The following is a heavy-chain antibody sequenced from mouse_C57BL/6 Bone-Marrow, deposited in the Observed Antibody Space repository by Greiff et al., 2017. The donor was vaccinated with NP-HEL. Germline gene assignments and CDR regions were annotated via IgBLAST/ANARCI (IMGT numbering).Heavy chain of an antibody. V-gene: IGHV1-64*01. CDR2: IHPNSGST. CDR1: GYTFTSYW. Sequence: QVQLQQSGAELVKPGASVKLSCKASGYTFTSYWMHWVKQRPGQGLEWIGMIHPNSGSTNYNEKFKSKATLTVDKSSSTAYMQLSSLTSEDSAVYYCARWPMGYGSSYKDYWCQGTTLTVSS. J-gene: IGHJ2*01. D-gene: IGHD1-1*01. CDR3: ARWPMGYGSSYKDY.